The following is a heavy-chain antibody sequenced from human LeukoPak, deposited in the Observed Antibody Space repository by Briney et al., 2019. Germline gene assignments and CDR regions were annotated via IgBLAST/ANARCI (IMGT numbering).Heavy chain of an antibody. CDR1: GYTFTSYD. CDR2: MNPNSGNT. V-gene: IGHV1-8*01. Sequence: ASVKVSCKASGYTFTSYDINWVRQATEQGLEWMGWMNPNSGNTGYAQKFQGRVTMTRNTSISTAYMELSSLRSEDTAVYYCARMVGTGTTSYGMDVWGQGTTVTVSS. J-gene: IGHJ6*02. CDR3: ARMVGTGTTSYGMDV. D-gene: IGHD1-1*01.